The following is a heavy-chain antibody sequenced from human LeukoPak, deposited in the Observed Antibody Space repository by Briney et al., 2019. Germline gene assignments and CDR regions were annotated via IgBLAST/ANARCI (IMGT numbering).Heavy chain of an antibody. Sequence: GRSLRLSCAASGFAFSSYGMHWARQAPGKGLEWVAIISYDGSSKYYADSVKGRFTISRDNSKNTLYLQMNSLRAEDTAVYYCAKGLDFDWLEALSELDYWGQGTLVTVSS. CDR3: AKGLDFDWLEALSELDY. D-gene: IGHD3-9*01. CDR1: GFAFSSYG. CDR2: ISYDGSSK. J-gene: IGHJ4*02. V-gene: IGHV3-30*18.